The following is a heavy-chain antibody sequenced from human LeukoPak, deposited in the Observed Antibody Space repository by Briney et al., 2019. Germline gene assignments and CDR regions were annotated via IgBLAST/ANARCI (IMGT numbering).Heavy chain of an antibody. J-gene: IGHJ4*02. Sequence: GGSLRLSCAASGFTFSGYSMNWVRQAPGKGLEWVSSISSSGNYIHYADSVKGRFTISRDNAKNSLYLQMNSLRAEDTAVYYCASGAMGYYDSSGYPRGFDYWGQGTLVTVSS. CDR3: ASGAMGYYDSSGYPRGFDY. CDR2: ISSSGNYI. D-gene: IGHD3-22*01. CDR1: GFTFSGYS. V-gene: IGHV3-21*01.